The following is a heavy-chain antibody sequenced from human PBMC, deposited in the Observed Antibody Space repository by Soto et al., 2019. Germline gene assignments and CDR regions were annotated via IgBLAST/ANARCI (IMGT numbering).Heavy chain of an antibody. J-gene: IGHJ2*01. CDR3: AKDREGYCSGGSCYPYWYFDL. D-gene: IGHD2-15*01. CDR2: ISGSGGST. Sequence: EVQLLESGGGLVQPGGSLRLSCAASGFTFSSYAMSWVRQAPGKGLEWVSAISGSGGSTYYADSVKGRFTISRDNSKNTLYRRMNSLRAEDTAVYYCAKDREGYCSGGSCYPYWYFDLWGRGTLVTVSS. CDR1: GFTFSSYA. V-gene: IGHV3-23*01.